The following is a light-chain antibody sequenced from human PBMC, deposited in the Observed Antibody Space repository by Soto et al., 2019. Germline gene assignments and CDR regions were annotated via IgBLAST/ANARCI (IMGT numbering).Light chain of an antibody. J-gene: IGKJ4*01. CDR2: GAS. CDR1: QSVNNN. CDR3: QQYNNWPLT. Sequence: EIVMTQSPATLSVSPGERATLSCRASQSVNNNLAWYQQKPGQAPRLLIYGASARATGIPARFSGSGSGTEFTLTISSLQYEDFAVDYCQQYNNWPLTFGGGTKVEIK. V-gene: IGKV3-15*01.